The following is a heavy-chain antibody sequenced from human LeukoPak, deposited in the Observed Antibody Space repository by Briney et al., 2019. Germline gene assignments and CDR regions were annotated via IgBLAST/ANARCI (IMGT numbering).Heavy chain of an antibody. CDR2: INHSGST. V-gene: IGHV4-34*01. D-gene: IGHD2-21*02. CDR1: GGSFSGYY. CDR3: ARGPYCGGDCYSSFDD. Sequence: PSETLSLTCAVYGGSFSGYYWSWIRQPPGKGLEWIGEINHSGSTNYNPSLKSRVTVSVDTSKNQFSLKLSSVNAADTAVYYCARGPYCGGDCYSSFDDWGQGTLVTVSS. J-gene: IGHJ4*02.